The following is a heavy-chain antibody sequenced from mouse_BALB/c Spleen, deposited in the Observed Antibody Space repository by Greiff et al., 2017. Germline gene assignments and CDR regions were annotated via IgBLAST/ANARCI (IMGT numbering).Heavy chain of an antibody. J-gene: IGHJ4*01. CDR1: GYTFTSYW. V-gene: IGHV1-87*01. CDR3: ARDYDYDGDYAMDY. D-gene: IGHD2-4*01. CDR2: IYPGDGDT. Sequence: VKLQESGAELARPGASVKLSCKASGYTFTSYWMQWVKQRPGQGLEWIGAIYPGDGDTRYTQKFKGKATLTADKSSSTAYMQLSSLASEDSAVYYCARDYDYDGDYAMDYWGQGTSVTVSS.